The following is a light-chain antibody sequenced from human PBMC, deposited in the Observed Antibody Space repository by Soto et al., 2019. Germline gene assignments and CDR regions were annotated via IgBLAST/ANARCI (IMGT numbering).Light chain of an antibody. CDR3: QQYNSYST. Sequence: DIQLTQSPSFLSASVGDRVTITCRASQGISSYLAWYHQKPGKAPKLLIYAASSLQSGVPSRFSGSGSGTEFTLTISSLQPDDFATYYCQQYNSYSTFGQGTRLEI. V-gene: IGKV1-9*01. J-gene: IGKJ5*01. CDR1: QGISSY. CDR2: AAS.